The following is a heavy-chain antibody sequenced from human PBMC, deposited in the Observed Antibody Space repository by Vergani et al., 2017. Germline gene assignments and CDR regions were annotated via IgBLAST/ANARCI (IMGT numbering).Heavy chain of an antibody. V-gene: IGHV3-23*04. CDR2: ISGSGGST. J-gene: IGHJ6*02. CDR1: GLTFNHYA. D-gene: IGHD5-12*01. Sequence: EVQVVESGGDLVQPGGSLRLSCAASGLTFNHYAMNWVRQAPGKGLEWVSGISGSGGSTYYAGSVKGRFTISRDSSKNTLYLQMNSLSAGDTAVYYCAKANPRNSGYDYLYYYHAMDVWGQGTTVTVSS. CDR3: AKANPRNSGYDYLYYYHAMDV.